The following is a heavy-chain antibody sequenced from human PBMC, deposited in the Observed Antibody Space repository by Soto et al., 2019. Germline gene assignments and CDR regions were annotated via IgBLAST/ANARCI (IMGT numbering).Heavy chain of an antibody. Sequence: EVQLVESGGGLVQPGGSLRLSCAASGFTFSSYWMSWVRQAPGKGLEWVANIKQDGSEKYYVASVKGRVTISSDNAKNSLILQMNRLRAEDPAVYYCAKGERLRHITIFGVVLYNLFDPWGQGTLVTVSS. J-gene: IGHJ5*02. CDR1: GFTFSSYW. CDR3: AKGERLRHITIFGVVLYNLFDP. D-gene: IGHD3-3*01. V-gene: IGHV3-7*01. CDR2: IKQDGSEK.